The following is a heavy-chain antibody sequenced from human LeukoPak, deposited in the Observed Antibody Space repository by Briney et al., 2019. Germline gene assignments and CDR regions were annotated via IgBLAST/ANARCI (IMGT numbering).Heavy chain of an antibody. CDR2: IYTSGST. V-gene: IGHV4-4*07. Sequence: PSETLSLTCTVSGGSISSYYWSWTRQPAGKGLEWIGRIYTSGSTNYNPSLKSRVTMSVDTSNNEFSLKLNSVTAADTAVYYCARTYDSPGYYSPDYYYMDVWGKGTTVTISS. CDR1: GGSISSYY. CDR3: ARTYDSPGYYSPDYYYMDV. J-gene: IGHJ6*03. D-gene: IGHD3-22*01.